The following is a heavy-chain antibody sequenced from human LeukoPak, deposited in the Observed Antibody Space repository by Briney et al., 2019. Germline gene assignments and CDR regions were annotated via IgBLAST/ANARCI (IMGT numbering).Heavy chain of an antibody. CDR1: GFTFSSYA. V-gene: IGHV3-23*01. D-gene: IGHD1-14*01. CDR3: AKGPPRRFGLEVGYYMDV. J-gene: IGHJ6*03. Sequence: GGSLRLSCAASGFTFSSYAMSWVRQAPGKGLEWVSAISGSGGSTYYADSVKGRFTISRDNSKNTLYLQMNSLRAEDTAVYYCAKGPPRRFGLEVGYYMDVWGKGTTVTVSS. CDR2: ISGSGGST.